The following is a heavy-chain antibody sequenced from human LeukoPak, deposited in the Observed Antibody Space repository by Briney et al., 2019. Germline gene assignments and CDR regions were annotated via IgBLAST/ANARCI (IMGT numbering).Heavy chain of an antibody. V-gene: IGHV4-39*01. CDR3: ARLLGPAALGY. D-gene: IGHD2-2*01. CDR2: IYYSGST. CDR1: GGSISSSSYY. J-gene: IGHJ4*02. Sequence: TSETLSLTCTVSGGSISSSSYYWGWIRQPPGKGLEWIGSIYYSGSTYYNPSLKSRVTISVDTSKNQFSLKLSSVTAADTAVYYCARLLGPAALGYWGQGTLVTVSS.